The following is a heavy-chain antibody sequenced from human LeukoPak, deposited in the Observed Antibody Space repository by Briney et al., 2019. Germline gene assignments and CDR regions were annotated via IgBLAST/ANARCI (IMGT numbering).Heavy chain of an antibody. CDR3: ARRYYDSSGYYDY. J-gene: IGHJ4*02. D-gene: IGHD3-22*01. V-gene: IGHV1-69*05. CDR2: IIPIFGTA. Sequence: SVKVSCKASGGTFSSYAISWVRQAPGQGLEWMGGIIPIFGTANYAQKFQGRVTMTRDTSTSTVYMELSSLRSEDTAVYYCARRYYDSSGYYDYWGQGTLVTVSS. CDR1: GGTFSSYA.